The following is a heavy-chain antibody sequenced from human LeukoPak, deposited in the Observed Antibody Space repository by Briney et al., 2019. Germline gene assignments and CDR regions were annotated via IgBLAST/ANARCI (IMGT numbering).Heavy chain of an antibody. Sequence: ASVKVSCKASGYTFTSYYMHWVRQAPGQGLEWMGIINPSGGSTSYAQKFQGRVTMTRDTSTSTVYMELSSLRSEDTAVYYCARGRYCSGGSCYSEPDYWGQGTLVTVSS. J-gene: IGHJ4*02. CDR1: GYTFTSYY. CDR2: INPSGGST. CDR3: ARGRYCSGGSCYSEPDY. V-gene: IGHV1-46*01. D-gene: IGHD2-15*01.